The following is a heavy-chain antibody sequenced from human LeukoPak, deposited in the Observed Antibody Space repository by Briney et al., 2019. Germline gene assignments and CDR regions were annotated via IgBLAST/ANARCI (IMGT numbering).Heavy chain of an antibody. CDR3: ARRQWLVRMVDY. CDR1: GGSISSSSYY. J-gene: IGHJ4*02. CDR2: IYYSGST. Sequence: SETLSLTCTVSGGSISSSSYYWGWIRQPPGKGLEWIGSIYYSGSTYYNPSLKSRVTISVDTSKNQFSLKLSSVTAADTAVYYCARRQWLVRMVDYWGQGTLVTVSS. V-gene: IGHV4-39*07. D-gene: IGHD6-19*01.